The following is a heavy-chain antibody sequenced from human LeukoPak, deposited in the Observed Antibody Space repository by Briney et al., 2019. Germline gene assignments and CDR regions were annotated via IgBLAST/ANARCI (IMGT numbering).Heavy chain of an antibody. Sequence: SGTLSLTCAVSGGSISSSNWWSWVRQPPGKGLEWIGEIYHSGSTNYNPSLKSRVTISVDTSKNQFSLKLSSVTAADTAVYYCARSGSYYYYYYMDVWGKGTTVTVSS. V-gene: IGHV4-4*02. CDR1: GGSISSSNW. D-gene: IGHD3-10*01. CDR3: ARSGSYYYYYYMDV. CDR2: IYHSGST. J-gene: IGHJ6*03.